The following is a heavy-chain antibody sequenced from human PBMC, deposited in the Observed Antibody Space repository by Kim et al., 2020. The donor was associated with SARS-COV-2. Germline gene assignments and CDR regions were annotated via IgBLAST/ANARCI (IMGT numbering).Heavy chain of an antibody. CDR3: ARDTSGSYKFDY. CDR1: GGSISSGGYY. J-gene: IGHJ4*02. D-gene: IGHD3-10*01. V-gene: IGHV4-31*03. CDR2: IYYSGST. Sequence: SETLSLTCTVSGGSISSGGYYWSWIRQHPGKGLEWIGYIYYSGSTYYNPSLKSRVTISVDTSKNQFSLKLSSVTAADTAVYYCARDTSGSYKFDYWGQGTLVTVSS.